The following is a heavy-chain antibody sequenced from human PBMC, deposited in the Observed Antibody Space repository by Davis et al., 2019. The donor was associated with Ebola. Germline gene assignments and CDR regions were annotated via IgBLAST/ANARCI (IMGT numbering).Heavy chain of an antibody. Sequence: ASVKVSCKASGYTFKNYAISWVRQAPGQGLEWMGWISAYNGNTNYAQILQGRVTMTTDTSTNTAYMELRDLRSDDAALYYCARLAMVAAGCHDYWGQGSLVAVSS. J-gene: IGHJ4*02. CDR3: ARLAMVAAGCHDY. D-gene: IGHD5-18*01. CDR2: ISAYNGNT. V-gene: IGHV1-18*01. CDR1: GYTFKNYA.